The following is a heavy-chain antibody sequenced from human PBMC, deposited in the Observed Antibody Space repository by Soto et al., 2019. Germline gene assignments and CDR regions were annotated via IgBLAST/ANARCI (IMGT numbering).Heavy chain of an antibody. Sequence: QVQLQESGPGLVNPSVTLSLTCAVSGGSIISDNWWSWVRQPPGKGLEWIGDIYHSGSTNYDSSLRGRVTISIDKSKNQLCLKLNSVTAAYTAVYYCAGTIHYWGQGTLVTVSS. D-gene: IGHD2-8*01. J-gene: IGHJ4*02. V-gene: IGHV4-4*02. CDR1: GGSIISDNW. CDR2: IYHSGST. CDR3: AGTIHY.